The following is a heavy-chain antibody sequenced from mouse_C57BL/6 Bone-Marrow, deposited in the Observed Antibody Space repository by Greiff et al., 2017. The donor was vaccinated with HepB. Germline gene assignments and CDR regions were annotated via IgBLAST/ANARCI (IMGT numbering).Heavy chain of an antibody. V-gene: IGHV1-26*01. CDR1: GYTFTDYY. J-gene: IGHJ3*01. D-gene: IGHD2-4*01. CDR2: INPNNGGT. Sequence: VQLQQSGPELVKPGASVKISCKASGYTFTDYYMNWVKQSHGKSLEWIGDINPNNGGTSYNQKFKGKATLTVDKSSSTAYMELRSLTSEDSAVYYCARSFWRAYDYGDAYWGQGTLVTVSA. CDR3: ARSFWRAYDYGDAY.